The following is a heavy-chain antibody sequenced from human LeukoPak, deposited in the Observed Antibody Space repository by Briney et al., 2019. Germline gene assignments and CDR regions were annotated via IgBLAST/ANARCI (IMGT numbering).Heavy chain of an antibody. CDR3: ARDREYYYDSSGRGDY. D-gene: IGHD3-22*01. CDR2: IYHSGST. V-gene: IGHV4-38-2*02. J-gene: IGHJ4*02. Sequence: SETLSLTCTVSGYSISSGYYWGWIRQPPGKGLEWIGSIYHSGSTYYNPSLKGRVTISVDTSKNQFSLKLSSVTAADTAVYYCARDREYYYDSSGRGDYWGQGTLVTVSS. CDR1: GYSISSGYY.